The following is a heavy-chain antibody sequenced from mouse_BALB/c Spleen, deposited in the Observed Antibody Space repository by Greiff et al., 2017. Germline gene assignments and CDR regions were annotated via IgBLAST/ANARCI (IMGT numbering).Heavy chain of an antibody. Sequence: LKQPGSELVRPGASVKLSCKASGYTFTSYWMHWVKQRHGQGLEWIGNIYPGSGSTNYDEKFKSKGTLTVDTSSSTAYMHLSSLTSEDSAVYYCTRSPRGLRYYFDYWGQGTTLTVSS. J-gene: IGHJ2*01. D-gene: IGHD2-2*01. CDR3: TRSPRGLRYYFDY. V-gene: IGHV1S22*01. CDR1: GYTFTSYW. CDR2: IYPGSGST.